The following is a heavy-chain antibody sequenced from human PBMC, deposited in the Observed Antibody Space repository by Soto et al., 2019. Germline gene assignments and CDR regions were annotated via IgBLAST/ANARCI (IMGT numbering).Heavy chain of an antibody. J-gene: IGHJ4*02. CDR2: IYYSGST. Sequence: SENLSLTCAVSGGSISSYYWSWIRQPPGKGLEWIGYIYYSGSTNYNPSLKSRVTISVDTSKNQFSLKLSSVTAADTDVYYCARRWGRTFDYWGQGTLVTVSS. V-gene: IGHV4-59*08. D-gene: IGHD7-27*01. CDR1: GGSISSYY. CDR3: ARRWGRTFDY.